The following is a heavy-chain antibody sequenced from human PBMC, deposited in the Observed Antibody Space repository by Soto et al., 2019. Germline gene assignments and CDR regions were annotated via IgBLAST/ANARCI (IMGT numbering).Heavy chain of an antibody. D-gene: IGHD6-13*01. J-gene: IGHJ5*02. V-gene: IGHV3-53*01. Sequence: GGSLRLSCAASGFTVSSNYMSWVRQAPGKGLEWVSVIYSGGSTYYADSVRGRFTISRDNSKNTLYLQMNSLRAEDTAVYYCTRDASRDSSARGWFDPWGPGTLVTVSS. CDR1: GFTVSSNY. CDR2: IYSGGST. CDR3: TRDASRDSSARGWFDP.